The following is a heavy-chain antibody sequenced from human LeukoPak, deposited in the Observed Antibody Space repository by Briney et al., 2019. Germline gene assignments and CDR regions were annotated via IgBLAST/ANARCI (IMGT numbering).Heavy chain of an antibody. CDR3: ARVEMATIITPSDY. CDR1: GFTFSSYS. V-gene: IGHV3-21*01. Sequence: AGGSLRLSCAASGFTFSSYSMNWVRQAPGKGLEWVSSISSSSSYIYCADSVKGRFTISRDNAKNSLYLQMNSLRAEDTAVYYCARVEMATIITPSDYWGQGTLVTVSS. CDR2: ISSSSSYI. J-gene: IGHJ4*02. D-gene: IGHD5-24*01.